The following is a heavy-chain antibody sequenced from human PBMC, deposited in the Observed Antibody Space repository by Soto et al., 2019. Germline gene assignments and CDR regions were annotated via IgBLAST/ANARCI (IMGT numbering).Heavy chain of an antibody. V-gene: IGHV4-30-2*01. CDR2: IYHSGST. Sequence: QLQLQESGSGLVKPSQTLSLTCAVSGGSISSGGYSWSWIRQPPGKGLEWIGYIYHSGSTYYNPSLKGRVTISVDRSKNQFSLKLSSVTAADTAVYYCARAGGLGAVAADSWGQGTLVTVSS. CDR3: ARAGGLGAVAADS. J-gene: IGHJ4*02. CDR1: GGSISSGGYS. D-gene: IGHD6-19*01.